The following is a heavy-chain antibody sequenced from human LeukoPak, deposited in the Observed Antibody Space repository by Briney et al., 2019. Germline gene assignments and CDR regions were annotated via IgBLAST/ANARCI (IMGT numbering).Heavy chain of an antibody. D-gene: IGHD3-10*01. CDR3: ARDPHYYGSGSYSGAFDI. CDR1: GYTFTSYD. CDR2: MNPNSGNT. V-gene: IGHV1-8*03. Sequence: ASVKVSCKASGYTFTSYDINWVRQATGQGLEWMGWMNPNSGNTGYAQKFQGRVTITRNTSISTAYMELSSLRSEDTAVYYCARDPHYYGSGSYSGAFDIWGQGTMVTVSS. J-gene: IGHJ3*02.